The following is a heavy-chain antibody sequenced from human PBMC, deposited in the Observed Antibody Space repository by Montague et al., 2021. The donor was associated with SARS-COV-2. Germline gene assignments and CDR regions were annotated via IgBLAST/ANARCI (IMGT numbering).Heavy chain of an antibody. V-gene: IGHV4-34*01. Sequence: SETLSLTCAVYGGAFSGYYWSWIRQPPEKGLEWIGEINQSGRTNNNPSLKSQVIISVDTSKNQFSLKMSSVTAADTAVYYCARGTGPRSITLFGVIISGHVFDIWGQGTMVTVSS. CDR1: GGAFSGYY. CDR2: INQSGRT. J-gene: IGHJ3*02. D-gene: IGHD3-3*01. CDR3: ARGTGPRSITLFGVIISGHVFDI.